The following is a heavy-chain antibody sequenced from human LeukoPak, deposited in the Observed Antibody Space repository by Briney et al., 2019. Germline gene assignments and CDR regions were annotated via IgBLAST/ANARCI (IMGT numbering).Heavy chain of an antibody. CDR2: ISGSGGST. CDR3: AKCRGGEWYYYMDV. D-gene: IGHD2-21*01. J-gene: IGHJ6*03. Sequence: GGTLRLPCAASGFTFSSYGMSWVRQAPGKGLEWVSAISGSGGSTYYADSVKGRFTISRDNSKNTLYLQMNSLRAEDTAVYYCAKCRGGEWYYYMDVWGKGTTVTISS. CDR1: GFTFSSYG. V-gene: IGHV3-23*01.